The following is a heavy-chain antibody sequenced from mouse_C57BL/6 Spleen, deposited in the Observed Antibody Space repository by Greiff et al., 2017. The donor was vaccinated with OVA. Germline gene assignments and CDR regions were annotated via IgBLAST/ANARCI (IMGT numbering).Heavy chain of an antibody. CDR1: GYAFSSSW. CDR3: ARTGTGAMDD. J-gene: IGHJ4*01. CDR2: IYPGNGGT. V-gene: IGHV1-82*01. D-gene: IGHD4-1*01. Sequence: LQESGPELVKPGASVKISCKASGYAFSSSWMNWVKQRPGQGLEWIGRIYPGNGGTNYNGKFKGKATLTADKSSSTAYMQLSSEESEDAAVESGARTGTGAMDDWGKGTSVTVSS.